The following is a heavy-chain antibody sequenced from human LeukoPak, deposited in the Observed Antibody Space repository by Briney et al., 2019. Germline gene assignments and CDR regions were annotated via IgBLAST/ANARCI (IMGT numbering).Heavy chain of an antibody. V-gene: IGHV1-2*02. J-gene: IGHJ4*02. CDR2: INPNSGGT. D-gene: IGHD3-10*01. Sequence: ASVKVSCKASGYTFTGYYIHWVRQAPGQGLEWMGWINPNSGGTNYAQKFQGRVTMTRDTSISTAYMELSRLRCDDTAVYYCARDIYYYGSGSPVYFDYWGQGTLVTVSS. CDR1: GYTFTGYY. CDR3: ARDIYYYGSGSPVYFDY.